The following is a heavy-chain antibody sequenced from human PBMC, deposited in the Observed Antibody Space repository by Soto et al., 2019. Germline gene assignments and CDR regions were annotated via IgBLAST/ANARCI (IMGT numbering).Heavy chain of an antibody. Sequence: GGSLRLSCAGSGFTFSSYWMSWVRQAPGKGLEWVANIKQDGSGKYYVDSVKGRFTISRDNAMNSLYLQMNSLRAEDTAVYYCAKKRGYRGYPYYFENWGQGTLVTVSS. CDR1: GFTFSSYW. D-gene: IGHD5-12*01. CDR3: AKKRGYRGYPYYFEN. J-gene: IGHJ4*02. CDR2: IKQDGSGK. V-gene: IGHV3-7*01.